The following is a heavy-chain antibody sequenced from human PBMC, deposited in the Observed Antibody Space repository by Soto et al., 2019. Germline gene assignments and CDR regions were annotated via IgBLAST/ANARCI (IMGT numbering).Heavy chain of an antibody. CDR3: AKDFRDYGSGSYYYYYMDV. D-gene: IGHD3-10*01. V-gene: IGHV3-23*01. J-gene: IGHJ6*03. CDR2: ISRSSTYI. Sequence: GGSLRLSCAASGFTFSSYAMSWVRQAPGKGLEWVSFISRSSTYIYYADSVKGRFTISRDNSKNTLYLQMNSLRAEDTAVYYCAKDFRDYGSGSYYYYYMDVWGKGTTVTVSS. CDR1: GFTFSSYA.